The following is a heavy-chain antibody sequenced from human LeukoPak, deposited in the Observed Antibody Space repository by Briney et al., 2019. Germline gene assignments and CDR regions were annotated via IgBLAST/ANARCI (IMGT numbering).Heavy chain of an antibody. CDR2: IIPIFGTA. CDR3: TREGYCSGGSCYGTFDY. V-gene: IGHV1-69*13. D-gene: IGHD2-15*01. J-gene: IGHJ4*02. CDR1: GGTFSSYA. Sequence: SVKVSCKASGGTFSSYAISWVRQAPGQGLEWMGGIIPIFGTANYAQKFQGRVTITADESTSTAYMELSSLRSEDTVVYYCTREGYCSGGSCYGTFDYWGQGTLVTVSS.